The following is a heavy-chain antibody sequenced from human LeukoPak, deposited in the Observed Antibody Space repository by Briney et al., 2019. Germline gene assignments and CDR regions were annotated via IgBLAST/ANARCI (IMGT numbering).Heavy chain of an antibody. CDR3: ARDKRGEQWLGLDY. Sequence: PSETLSLTCTVSGGSISSSNYYWGWIRQPPGKGLEWIGSIYYSGSTYYNPSLKSRVTISVDTSKNQFSLRLSSVAAAATAVYYCARDKRGEQWLGLDYWGQGTLVTVSS. CDR2: IYYSGST. CDR1: GGSISSSNYY. J-gene: IGHJ4*02. D-gene: IGHD6-19*01. V-gene: IGHV4-39*07.